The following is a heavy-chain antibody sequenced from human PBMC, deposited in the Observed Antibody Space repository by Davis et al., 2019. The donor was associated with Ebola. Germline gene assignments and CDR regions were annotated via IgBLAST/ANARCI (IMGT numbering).Heavy chain of an antibody. D-gene: IGHD1-1*01. J-gene: IGHJ4*02. CDR3: ARAQFPTTSDH. CDR1: GYTFTNFG. V-gene: IGHV1-18*04. CDR2: FNPHNNNT. Sequence: ASVKVSCTASGYTFTNFGITWVRQAPGQGLEWTGWFNPHNNNTNYAQNVQGRVTMTTDTSTNTAYMEVGSLRSDDTAVDYCARAQFPTTSDHWGQGTLVSVSS.